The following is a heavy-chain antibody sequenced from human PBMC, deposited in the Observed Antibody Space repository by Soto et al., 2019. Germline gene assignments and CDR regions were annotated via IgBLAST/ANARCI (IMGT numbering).Heavy chain of an antibody. V-gene: IGHV1-46*01. CDR3: ARATVYYYYGMDV. CDR1: GYTFTSYY. J-gene: IGHJ6*02. D-gene: IGHD4-17*01. Sequence: QVQLVQSGAEVKKPGASVKVSCKASGYTFTSYYMHWVRQAPGQGLEWMGIINPSGGSTCYAQKFHGRVTMTRDTSTSTVYMELSSLRSEDTAVYYCARATVYYYYGMDVWGQGTTVTVSS. CDR2: INPSGGST.